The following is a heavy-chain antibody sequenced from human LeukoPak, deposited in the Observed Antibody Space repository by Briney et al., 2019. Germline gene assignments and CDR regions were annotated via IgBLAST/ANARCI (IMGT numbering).Heavy chain of an antibody. CDR1: GFTFSSYW. V-gene: IGHV3-74*01. J-gene: IGHJ4*02. CDR3: ARDVYGDSVDY. D-gene: IGHD4-17*01. Sequence: TGGSLRLSCAASGFTFSSYWMHWVRQAPGKGLVWVSRINSDGSSTSYADSVKGRFTISRDNAKNTLYLQMTSLRAEDTAVYYCARDVYGDSVDYWGQGTLVTVSS. CDR2: INSDGSST.